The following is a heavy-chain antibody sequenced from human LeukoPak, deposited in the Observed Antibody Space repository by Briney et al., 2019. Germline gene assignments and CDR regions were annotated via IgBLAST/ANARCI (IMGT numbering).Heavy chain of an antibody. Sequence: PSETLSLTCAVYGGSFSGYYWSWIRQPPGKGLEWIGEINHSGSTNYNPSLKSRVTISVDTSKNQFSLKLSSVTAADTAVYYCARGTDYGGNTRLSFDYWGQGTLVTVSS. V-gene: IGHV4-34*01. CDR2: INHSGST. J-gene: IGHJ4*02. CDR3: ARGTDYGGNTRLSFDY. CDR1: GGSFSGYY. D-gene: IGHD4-23*01.